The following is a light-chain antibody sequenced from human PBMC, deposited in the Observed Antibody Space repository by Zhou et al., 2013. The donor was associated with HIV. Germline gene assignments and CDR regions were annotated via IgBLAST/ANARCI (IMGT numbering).Light chain of an antibody. CDR1: QSISSC. J-gene: IGKJ1*01. CDR3: QQSCTTEWT. Sequence: DIQMTQSPSSLSASLGDRVTITCRASQSISSCLNWYQQKPGKAPNVLIHATYSLQGGVPSRFSGSASGTDFTLTITSLQPEDSATYYCQQSCTTEWTFGPRDQGGNQT. CDR2: ATY. V-gene: IGKV1-39*01.